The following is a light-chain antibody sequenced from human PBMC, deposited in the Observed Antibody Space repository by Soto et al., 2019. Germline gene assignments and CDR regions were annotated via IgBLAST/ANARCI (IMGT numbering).Light chain of an antibody. V-gene: IGKV3-15*01. J-gene: IGKJ1*01. CDR1: QSVTNN. CDR3: QQYNNWPGT. CDR2: DAS. Sequence: EIMMTQSPATLSVSPGERATLSCRASQSVTNNFAWYQQKPGQAPRLLIRDASTSATGVPARFSGSGSGTEFTLTISSLQSEDFAVYYCQQYNNWPGTFGQGTKVEIK.